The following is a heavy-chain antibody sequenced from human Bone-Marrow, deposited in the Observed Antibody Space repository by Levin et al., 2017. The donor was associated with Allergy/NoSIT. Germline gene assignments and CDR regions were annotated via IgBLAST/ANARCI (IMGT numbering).Heavy chain of an antibody. CDR3: TTGDPMTTVNVDAFDI. D-gene: IGHD4-11*01. V-gene: IGHV3-15*01. CDR2: IKSKTDGGTT. Sequence: GGSLRLSCAASRFTFSNAWMSWVRQAPGKGLEWVGRIKSKTDGGTTDYAAPVKGRFTISRDDSKNTLYLQMNSLKTEDTAVYYCTTGDPMTTVNVDAFDIWGQGTMVTVSS. CDR1: RFTFSNAW. J-gene: IGHJ3*02.